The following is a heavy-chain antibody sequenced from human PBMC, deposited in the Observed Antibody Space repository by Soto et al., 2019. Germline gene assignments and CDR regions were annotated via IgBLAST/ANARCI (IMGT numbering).Heavy chain of an antibody. D-gene: IGHD2-15*01. CDR1: GFTFSSYA. Sequence: GGSLRLSCAASGFTFSSYAMSWVRQAPGKGLEWVSYISSSSSTIYYADSVKGRFTISRDNAKNSLYLQMNSLRDEDTAVYYCARDLLAPEDIVVVVAATGAFDYWGQGTLVTVSS. CDR3: ARDLLAPEDIVVVVAATGAFDY. J-gene: IGHJ4*02. V-gene: IGHV3-48*02. CDR2: ISSSSSTI.